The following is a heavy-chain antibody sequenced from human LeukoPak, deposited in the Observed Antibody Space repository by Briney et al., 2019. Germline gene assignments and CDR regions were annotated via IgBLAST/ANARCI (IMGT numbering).Heavy chain of an antibody. D-gene: IGHD6-19*01. CDR3: ARSIAVAGNPDT. J-gene: IGHJ3*02. V-gene: IGHV3-21*01. CDR1: GFTFSSYS. Sequence: GGSLRLSCAASGFTFSSYSMNWVRQAPGKGLEWVSSISGSSSYIYYADSVKGRFTISRDNAKNSLYLQMNSLRAEDTAVYYCARSIAVAGNPDTWGQGTMVTVSS. CDR2: ISGSSSYI.